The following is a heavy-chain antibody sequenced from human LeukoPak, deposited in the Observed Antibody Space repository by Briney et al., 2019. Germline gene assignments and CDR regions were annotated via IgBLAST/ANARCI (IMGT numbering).Heavy chain of an antibody. V-gene: IGHV3-7*01. CDR3: ARDRIAAAGTDYDY. D-gene: IGHD6-13*01. CDR1: GFTFSSYW. Sequence: PGGSLGLSCAASGFTFSSYWMTWVRQAPGKGLEWVANIKGDDSARYYVDSVKGRFTISRDNAYNSVYLQMNSLRPEDTAVYYCARDRIAAAGTDYDYWGQGVLVTVSS. CDR2: IKGDDSAR. J-gene: IGHJ4*02.